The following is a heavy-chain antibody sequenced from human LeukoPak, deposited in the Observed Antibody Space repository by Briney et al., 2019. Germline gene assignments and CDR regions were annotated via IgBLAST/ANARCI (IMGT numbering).Heavy chain of an antibody. J-gene: IGHJ4*02. CDR2: VTSSSSTI. V-gene: IGHV3-48*01. D-gene: IGHD2-8*01. Sequence: GGSLRLSCAASGFTFSSYSMNWARQAPGKGLEWVSYVTSSSSTIYYADSVKGRFTISRDNAKSSLYLQMNSLRAEDTAVYYCARGIHRRVSKENFEYWGQGTLVTVSS. CDR1: GFTFSSYS. CDR3: ARGIHRRVSKENFEY.